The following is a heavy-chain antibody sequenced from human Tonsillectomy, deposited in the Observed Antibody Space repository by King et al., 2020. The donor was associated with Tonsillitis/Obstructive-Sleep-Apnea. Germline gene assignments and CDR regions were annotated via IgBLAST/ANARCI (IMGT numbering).Heavy chain of an antibody. V-gene: IGHV1-69*10. CDR2: IIPILDIA. D-gene: IGHD2-2*01. CDR1: GGTFSSYA. Sequence: QLVQSGAEVKKPGSSVKVSCKASGGTFSSYAISWVRQAPGQGLEWMGGIIPILDIANYAQKFQGRVTITADKSTSTAYMELSSLRSEDTALSYCAREEDIVVVPAAMGYYGMDVWGRGTTVTVSS. CDR3: AREEDIVVVPAAMGYYGMDV. J-gene: IGHJ6*02.